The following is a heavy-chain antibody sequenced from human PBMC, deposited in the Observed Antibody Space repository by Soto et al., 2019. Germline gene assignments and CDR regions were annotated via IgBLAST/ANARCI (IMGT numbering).Heavy chain of an antibody. D-gene: IGHD2-15*01. J-gene: IGHJ4*02. Sequence: QVQLQESGPGLVKPSETLSLTCAVSGGSVSSRNWWSWVRQPRGKGLEWIGQISQSGTANYNPSLQSRVTRAVDKSKKPFSLVLRSVTAADTAVDFCGRPGGRFFDYWGQGMLVTVPS. V-gene: IGHV4-4*02. CDR3: GRPGGRFFDY. CDR1: GGSVSSRNW. CDR2: ISQSGTA.